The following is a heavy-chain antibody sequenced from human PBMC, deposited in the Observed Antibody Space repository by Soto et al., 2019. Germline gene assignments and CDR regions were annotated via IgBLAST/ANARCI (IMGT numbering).Heavy chain of an antibody. CDR1: GYTFTSYG. Sequence: ASVKVSCKASGYTFTSYGISWVRQAPGQGLEWMGWISAYNGNTNYAQKLQGRVTMTTDTSTSTAYMELSSLRPEDTAVYYCAAALAGDDAFDIRAQRTTVTGSS. J-gene: IGHJ3*02. CDR2: ISAYNGNT. V-gene: IGHV1-18*01. CDR3: AAALAGDDAFDI. D-gene: IGHD3-16*01.